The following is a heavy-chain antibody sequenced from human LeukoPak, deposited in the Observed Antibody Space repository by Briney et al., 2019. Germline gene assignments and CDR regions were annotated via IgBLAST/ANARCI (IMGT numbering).Heavy chain of an antibody. D-gene: IGHD2-8*01. Sequence: GGSLRLSCAVSGFTLKTFWMSWVRQAPGKGLQWVANIKQDGSEKYYVDSVRGRFTISRDNAKNSIYLQINSLRAGDSAVYYWARDNGGRAFDLWGHGTMVNVSS. CDR1: GFTLKTFW. CDR3: ARDNGGRAFDL. J-gene: IGHJ3*01. V-gene: IGHV3-7*01. CDR2: IKQDGSEK.